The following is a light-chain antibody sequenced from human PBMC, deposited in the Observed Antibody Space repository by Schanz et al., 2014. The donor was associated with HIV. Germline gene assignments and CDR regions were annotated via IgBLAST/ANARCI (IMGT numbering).Light chain of an antibody. CDR3: SSFAGSNIPWV. J-gene: IGLJ3*02. V-gene: IGLV2-8*01. Sequence: QSALTQPPSASGSPGQSVTISCSGTSSDVGGYNFVSWYQHHPGKAPKLIIYEVSQRPSGVPDRFSGSKSGNTASLTVSGLQAEDEADYYCSSFAGSNIPWVFGGGTKLTVL. CDR2: EVS. CDR1: SSDVGGYNF.